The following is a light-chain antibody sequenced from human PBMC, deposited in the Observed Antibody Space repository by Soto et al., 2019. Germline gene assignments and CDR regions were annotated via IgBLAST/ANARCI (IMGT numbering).Light chain of an antibody. CDR3: QQHSNWPLFP. V-gene: IGKV3-11*01. J-gene: IGKJ2*01. CDR1: QSVSTY. Sequence: EIMLSQSPATLSLSPGERATLSCRASQSVSTYLAWYQHKPGQAPRLLIYDASKRAAGITDRFSGSGSGTDFTPTTSSRQPEDFAVYYCQQHSNWPLFPLGQGTKVEI. CDR2: DAS.